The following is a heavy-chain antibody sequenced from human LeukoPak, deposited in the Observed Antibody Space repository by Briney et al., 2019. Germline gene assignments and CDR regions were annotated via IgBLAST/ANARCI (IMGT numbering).Heavy chain of an antibody. D-gene: IGHD3-10*01. V-gene: IGHV3-48*03. CDR3: ARDLYYGSGSYYHDY. J-gene: IGHJ4*02. Sequence: AGSLRLSCAASGFTFSSYEMNWVRQAPGKGLEWVSYISSSGSTIYYADSVKGRFTISRDNAKNSLYLQMNSLRAEDTAVYYCARDLYYGSGSYYHDYWGQGTLVTVSS. CDR1: GFTFSSYE. CDR2: ISSSGSTI.